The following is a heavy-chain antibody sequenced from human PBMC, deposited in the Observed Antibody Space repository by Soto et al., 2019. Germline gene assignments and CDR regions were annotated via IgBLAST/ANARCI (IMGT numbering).Heavy chain of an antibody. CDR1: GYTFTTHY. J-gene: IGHJ4*02. CDR3: ARAGENYGSGTFSPPLRYSFNS. CDR2: INPSGGRT. D-gene: IGHD3-10*01. Sequence: QVQLVQSGTEVKKPGASVKVSCKASGYTFTTHYMHWVRQAPGQGLEWMGIINPSGGRTTYALKFQGRVTMTSDTSTNTVYVELTSLRSEDTAIYFCARAGENYGSGTFSPPLRYSFNSWGQGTLVTVSS. V-gene: IGHV1-46*01.